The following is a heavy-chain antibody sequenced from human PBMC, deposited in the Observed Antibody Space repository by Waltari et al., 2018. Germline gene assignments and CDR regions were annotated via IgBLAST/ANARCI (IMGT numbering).Heavy chain of an antibody. D-gene: IGHD2-15*01. V-gene: IGHV4-39*01. CDR1: GDSISSSSYY. CDR3: VRHARTTSGGKHFDH. Sequence: QLQLQESGPGLVKASETLSLTCTVSGDSISSSSYYWGWVRQPRGEGLEWCGNMYYSGSTRTNPSLKSLITMSGDTSKSQFSLKLSSVTAADTSMYYCVRHARTTSGGKHFDHWGQGMLVTVSP. CDR2: MYYSGST. J-gene: IGHJ4*02.